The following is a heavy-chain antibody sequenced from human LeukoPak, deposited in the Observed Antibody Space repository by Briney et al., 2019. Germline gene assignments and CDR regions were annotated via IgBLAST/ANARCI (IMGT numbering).Heavy chain of an antibody. Sequence: GSLRLSCAASGFTFSSYGMHWVRQAPGKGLEWVAVIWYDGSNKYYADSVKGRFTISRDNSKNTLYLQMNSLRAEDTAVYYCAKEGDWNYGYFDYWGQGTLVTVSS. J-gene: IGHJ4*02. CDR2: IWYDGSNK. D-gene: IGHD1-7*01. CDR3: AKEGDWNYGYFDY. CDR1: GFTFSSYG. V-gene: IGHV3-33*06.